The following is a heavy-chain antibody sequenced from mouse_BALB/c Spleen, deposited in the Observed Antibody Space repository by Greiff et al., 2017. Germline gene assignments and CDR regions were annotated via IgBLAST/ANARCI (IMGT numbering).Heavy chain of an antibody. V-gene: IGHV14-3*02. Sequence: EVQLMESGAELVKPGASVKLSCTASGFTIKDSYMHWVKQRPEQGLEWIGRIDPANGNTKYDPKFQGKATITADTSSNTAYLQLSSLTSEDTAVYYCASWMDAMDYWGQGTSVTVSS. CDR1: GFTIKDSY. CDR3: ASWMDAMDY. D-gene: IGHD2-3*01. J-gene: IGHJ4*01. CDR2: IDPANGNT.